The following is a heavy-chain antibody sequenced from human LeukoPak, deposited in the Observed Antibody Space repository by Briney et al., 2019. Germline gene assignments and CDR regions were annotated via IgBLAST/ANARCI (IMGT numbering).Heavy chain of an antibody. D-gene: IGHD6-19*01. J-gene: IGHJ4*02. CDR2: INHSGST. Sequence: ASETLSLTCAVYGGSFSGYYWSWIRQPPGKGLEWIGEINHSGSTNYNPSLKSRVTISVDTSKNQLSLHLASVTAADTAVYYCTKATKWLAFDDWGRGTLVTVSS. CDR1: GGSFSGYY. CDR3: TKATKWLAFDD. V-gene: IGHV4-34*06.